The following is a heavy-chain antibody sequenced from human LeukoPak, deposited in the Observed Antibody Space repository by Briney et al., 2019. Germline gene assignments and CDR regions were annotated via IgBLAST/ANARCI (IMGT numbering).Heavy chain of an antibody. J-gene: IGHJ4*02. Sequence: AGGSLRLSCTASGFTLSSFGMHWVRQAPGKGLEWVAFIRYDGTNKYYAHSAKGRFTISRDNSKNTLYLQMNSLRAEDTAVYYCATSSSSIPFGGQGTLVTVSS. CDR2: IRYDGTNK. CDR3: ATSSSSIPF. CDR1: GFTLSSFG. V-gene: IGHV3-30*02. D-gene: IGHD2-2*01.